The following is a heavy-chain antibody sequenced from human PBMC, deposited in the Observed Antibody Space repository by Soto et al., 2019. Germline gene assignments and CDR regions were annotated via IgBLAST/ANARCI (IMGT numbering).Heavy chain of an antibody. CDR3: ARGAYDYGDYVDAFDI. D-gene: IGHD4-17*01. CDR2: IKQDGSEK. J-gene: IGHJ3*02. V-gene: IGHV3-7*01. Sequence: EVQLVESGGGLVQPGGSLRLSCVVAGFTFSNYWMSWVRQAPWKGLEWVADIKQDGSEKYYVDSVKGRFTISRDNAKNSLYLQMNSLRSEDTAMYYCARGAYDYGDYVDAFDIWGQGTMVTVSS. CDR1: GFTFSNYW.